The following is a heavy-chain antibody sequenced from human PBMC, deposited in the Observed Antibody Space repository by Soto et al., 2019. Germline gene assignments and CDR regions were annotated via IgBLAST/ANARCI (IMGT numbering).Heavy chain of an antibody. CDR1: GASISSSNW. CDR3: ARGSYSSNFDY. D-gene: IGHD6-13*01. V-gene: IGHV4-4*02. J-gene: IGHJ4*02. Sequence: QVQLQESGPGLVKPSGTLSLTCAVSGASISSSNWWSWVRQPPGKGLEWIGEIYHRGSTNYNPSLKTXXTXSXDKSKNQFSLHLSSVTAADTAVYYCARGSYSSNFDYWGQGTLVTVSS. CDR2: IYHRGST.